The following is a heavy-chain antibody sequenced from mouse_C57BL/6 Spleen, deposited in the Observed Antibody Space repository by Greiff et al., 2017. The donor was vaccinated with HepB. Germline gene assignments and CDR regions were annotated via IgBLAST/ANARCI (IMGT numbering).Heavy chain of an antibody. D-gene: IGHD6-1*01. CDR2: IYPGDGDT. J-gene: IGHJ4*01. CDR3: ARSRQSYYAMDY. CDR1: GYAFSSSW. Sequence: VHLVESGPELVKPGASVKISCKASGYAFSSSWMNWVKQRPGKGLEWIGRIYPGDGDTNYNGKFKGKATLTADKSSSTAYMQLSSLTSEDSAVYFCARSRQSYYAMDYWGQGTSVTVSS. V-gene: IGHV1-82*01.